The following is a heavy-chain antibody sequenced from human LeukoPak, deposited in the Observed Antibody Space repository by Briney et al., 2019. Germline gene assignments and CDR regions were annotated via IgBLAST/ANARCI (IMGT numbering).Heavy chain of an antibody. Sequence: GGSLRLSCAASGFTFSTYWMHWVRQAPGKGLVWVSRASSDGSGTSYADSVKGRFTISRDNAKNTLYLQMNSLRAEDTAVYYCAKESRYYYGMDVWGQGTTVTVSS. V-gene: IGHV3-74*01. CDR1: GFTFSTYW. CDR3: AKESRYYYGMDV. CDR2: ASSDGSGT. J-gene: IGHJ6*02.